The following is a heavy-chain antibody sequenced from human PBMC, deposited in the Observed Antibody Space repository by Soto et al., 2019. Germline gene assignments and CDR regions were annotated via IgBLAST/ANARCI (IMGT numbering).Heavy chain of an antibody. D-gene: IGHD6-13*01. J-gene: IGHJ6*02. Sequence: QVQLVESGGGVVQPGRSLRLSCAASGFTFNNYGMHWVRQAPGKGLERVAVIWNDGNGYYYANSVKGRFTISRDNSKNTLYLQMSSLRVEDTAVYYCARRQISPPTRGAASARGGMDVWGQGTTVTVSS. CDR2: IWNDGNGY. V-gene: IGHV3-33*01. CDR3: ARRQISPPTRGAASARGGMDV. CDR1: GFTFNNYG.